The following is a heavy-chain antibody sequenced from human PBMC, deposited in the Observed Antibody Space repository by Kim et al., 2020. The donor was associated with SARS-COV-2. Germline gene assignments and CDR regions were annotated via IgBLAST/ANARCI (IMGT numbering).Heavy chain of an antibody. CDR3: ARDHEYYYGSGSYYDY. J-gene: IGHJ4*02. V-gene: IGHV3-11*06. Sequence: SVKGRFTISRDNAKNSLYLQMNSLRAEDTAVYYCARDHEYYYGSGSYYDYWGQGTLVTVSS. D-gene: IGHD3-10*01.